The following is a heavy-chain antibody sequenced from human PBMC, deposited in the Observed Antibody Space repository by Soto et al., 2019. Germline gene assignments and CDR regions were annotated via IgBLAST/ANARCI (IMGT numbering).Heavy chain of an antibody. J-gene: IGHJ6*02. CDR2: ISNSGDT. V-gene: IGHV3-23*01. CDR3: TKPKSRGVVVNV. CDR1: GFTFSSYA. D-gene: IGHD3-10*01. Sequence: VQLLESGGALVQPGGSLRLSCAASGFTFSSYAIYWVRQAPGKGLEWVSTISNSGDTYYADSVEGRFTISRDNSMDTLYLQMNSLSADDTAVYYCTKPKSRGVVVNVWGQGTTVTVSS.